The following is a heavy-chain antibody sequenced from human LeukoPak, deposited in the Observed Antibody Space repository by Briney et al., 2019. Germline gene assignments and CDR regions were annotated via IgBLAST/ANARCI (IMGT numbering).Heavy chain of an antibody. CDR2: IIPIFGTA. J-gene: IGHJ4*02. D-gene: IGHD3-3*01. Sequence: SVKVSCKASGGTFSSYAISWVRQAPGQGLEWIGRIIPIFGTANYAQKFQGRVTITTDESTSTAYMELSSLRSEDTAVYYCARSPTYDFWSGSPDYWGQGTLVTVSS. CDR3: ARSPTYDFWSGSPDY. V-gene: IGHV1-69*05. CDR1: GGTFSSYA.